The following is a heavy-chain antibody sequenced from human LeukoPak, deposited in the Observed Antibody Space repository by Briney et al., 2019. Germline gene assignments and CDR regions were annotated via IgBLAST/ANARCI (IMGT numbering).Heavy chain of an antibody. V-gene: IGHV1-18*01. CDR1: GYTFTSYG. D-gene: IGHD6-19*01. Sequence: ASVKVSCKASGYTFTSYGISWVRQAPGQGLEWMGWISAYNGNTNYAQKLQGRVTMTTDTSTSTAYMELRSLRSDDTAVYYCARDKCGQSSGWYDAFDIWGQGTMVTVSS. CDR3: ARDKCGQSSGWYDAFDI. CDR2: ISAYNGNT. J-gene: IGHJ3*02.